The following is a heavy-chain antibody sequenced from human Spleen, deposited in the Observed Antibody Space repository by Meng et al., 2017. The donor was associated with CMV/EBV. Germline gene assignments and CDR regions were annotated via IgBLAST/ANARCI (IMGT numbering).Heavy chain of an antibody. D-gene: IGHD3-9*01. CDR1: GFSFRTYW. J-gene: IGHJ4*02. CDR3: ARLGISSHWYRGYFFDH. CDR2: IKQDGSEK. V-gene: IGHV3-7*01. Sequence: GESLKISCAASGFSFRTYWMTWVRQATGKGLEWVANIKQDGSEKNYVDSVKGRFTISRDNAKHSLFLQKRSLRVEDTAVYYCARLGISSHWYRGYFFDHWGRGTLVTVSS.